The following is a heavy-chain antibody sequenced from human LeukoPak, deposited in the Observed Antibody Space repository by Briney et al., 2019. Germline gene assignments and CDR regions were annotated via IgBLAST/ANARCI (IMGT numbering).Heavy chain of an antibody. J-gene: IGHJ4*02. Sequence: PGRSLRLSCAASGFTFSRFGMHWVRQAPGKGLEWVAVIWYDGSNKYYADSVKGRFTISRDNARNSLYLQMNSLRDEDTAVYYCARDYDYGFDYWGQGSLVTVSS. D-gene: IGHD4-17*01. CDR2: IWYDGSNK. CDR3: ARDYDYGFDY. CDR1: GFTFSRFG. V-gene: IGHV3-33*01.